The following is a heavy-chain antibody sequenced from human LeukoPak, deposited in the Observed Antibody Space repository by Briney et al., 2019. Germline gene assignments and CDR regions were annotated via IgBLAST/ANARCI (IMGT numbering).Heavy chain of an antibody. CDR2: IYYGGST. CDR3: ARVKYNWNDVRWFDP. D-gene: IGHD1-20*01. J-gene: IGHJ5*02. Sequence: SETLSLTCTVSGGCISSYYWSWIRQPPGKGLEWIGYIYYGGSTNYNPSLKSRVTISVDTSKNQFSLKLSSVTAADTAVYYCARVKYNWNDVRWFDPWGQGTLVTVSS. CDR1: GGCISSYY. V-gene: IGHV4-59*01.